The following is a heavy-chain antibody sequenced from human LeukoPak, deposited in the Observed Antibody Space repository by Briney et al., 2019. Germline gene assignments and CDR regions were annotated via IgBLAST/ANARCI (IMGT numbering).Heavy chain of an antibody. V-gene: IGHV4-59*01. J-gene: IGHJ6*03. D-gene: IGHD3-10*01. Sequence: PSETLSLTCTVSGGSISSYYWSWIRQPPGKGLEWIGYIYYSGYTNYNPSLKSRVAISVDTSKNQFSLKLSSVTAADTAVYYCARTTMVRGTYYMDVWGKGTTVTISS. CDR3: ARTTMVRGTYYMDV. CDR2: IYYSGYT. CDR1: GGSISSYY.